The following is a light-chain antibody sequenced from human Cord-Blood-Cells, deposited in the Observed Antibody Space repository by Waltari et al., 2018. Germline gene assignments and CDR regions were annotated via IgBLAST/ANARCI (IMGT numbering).Light chain of an antibody. CDR2: EVS. CDR1: SSDVGGYNY. V-gene: IGLV2-8*01. J-gene: IGLJ2*01. Sequence: QSALTQPPSASGSPGQSVTISCTGTSSDVGGYNYVSWYQQHPGKAPKLMIYEVSKAPYGVPDRFSGSKSGNTASLTVFGLQAEDEADYYCSSYAGSNNLVFGGGTKLTVL. CDR3: SSYAGSNNLV.